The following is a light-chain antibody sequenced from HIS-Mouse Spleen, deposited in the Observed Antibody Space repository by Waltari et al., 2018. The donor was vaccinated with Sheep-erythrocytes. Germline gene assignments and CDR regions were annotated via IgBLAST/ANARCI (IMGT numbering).Light chain of an antibody. V-gene: IGLV2-11*01. Sequence: QSALTQPRSVSGSPGQSVTLPCPGTSTDVGGYNYVSWYQQHPGKAPKLMIYDVSKRPSGVPDRFSGSKSGNTASLTISGLQAEDEADYYCCSYAGSYTFVVFGGGTKLTVL. CDR1: STDVGGYNY. CDR3: CSYAGSYTFVV. CDR2: DVS. J-gene: IGLJ2*01.